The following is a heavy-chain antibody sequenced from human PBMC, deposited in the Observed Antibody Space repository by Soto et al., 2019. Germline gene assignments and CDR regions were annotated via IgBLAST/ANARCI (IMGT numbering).Heavy chain of an antibody. CDR1: GFSFSNTW. J-gene: IGHJ4*02. D-gene: IGHD1-26*01. Sequence: GGSLRLSCAASGFSFSNTWMNWVRQAPGKGLEWVAFISYDGSNKYYADSVKGRFTISRDNSKNTLYLQMNSLRTEDTAVYYCATWEPDSQVYYAVFDYWGQGTMVTVSS. CDR2: ISYDGSNK. CDR3: ATWEPDSQVYYAVFDY. V-gene: IGHV3-30*03.